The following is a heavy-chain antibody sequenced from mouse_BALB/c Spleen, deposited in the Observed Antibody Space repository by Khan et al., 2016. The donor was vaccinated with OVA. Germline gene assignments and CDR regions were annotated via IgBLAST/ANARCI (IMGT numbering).Heavy chain of an antibody. D-gene: IGHD1-1*01. V-gene: IGHV5-17*02. CDR3: ATSYFYGYYFDY. J-gene: IGHJ2*01. Sequence: EVELVESGGGFVQPGGSRKLSCAASGFTFNSYGMHWVRQAPEKGLEWVAYISGDSNTIYYADTVKGRFTISRDNPKNTLFLQMTSLMSEDTAMYYCATSYFYGYYFDYWGPGTTLTVS. CDR1: GFTFNSYG. CDR2: ISGDSNTI.